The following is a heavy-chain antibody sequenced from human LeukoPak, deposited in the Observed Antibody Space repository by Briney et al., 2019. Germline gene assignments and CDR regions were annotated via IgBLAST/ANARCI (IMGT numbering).Heavy chain of an antibody. CDR1: GFTFSSYG. D-gene: IGHD4-17*01. Sequence: GGSLRLSCAASGFTFSSYGMRWVRQAPGKGLEWVAFIRYDGSNKYYADSVKGRFTISRDNSKNTLYLQMNSLRAEDTAVYYCARSPDYGDYFDYWGQGTLVTVSS. V-gene: IGHV3-30*02. J-gene: IGHJ4*02. CDR2: IRYDGSNK. CDR3: ARSPDYGDYFDY.